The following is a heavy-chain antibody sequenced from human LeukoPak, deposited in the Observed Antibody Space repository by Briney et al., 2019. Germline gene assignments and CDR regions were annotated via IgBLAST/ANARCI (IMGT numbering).Heavy chain of an antibody. CDR3: ARVAGHDIRGLITYYFDD. V-gene: IGHV3-33*01. Sequence: SGGSLRLSCAASGFTFRSYGMQWVRQAPGKGLEWVAIKGRFTISRDNSKHTLYLQMNSLRAEDTAVYYCARVAGHDIRGLITYYFDDWGQGTLVTVSS. J-gene: IGHJ4*02. CDR1: GFTFRSYG. D-gene: IGHD3-10*01.